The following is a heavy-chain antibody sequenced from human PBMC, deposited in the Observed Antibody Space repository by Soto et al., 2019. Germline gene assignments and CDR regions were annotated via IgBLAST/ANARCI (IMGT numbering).Heavy chain of an antibody. CDR3: ARRGGYYYDSSGHYDAFDI. CDR2: IYPGDSDT. Sequence: GESLKISCKGSGYSFTSYWIGWVRQMPGKGLEWMGIIYPGDSDTRYSPSFQGQVTISADKSISTAYLQWSSLKASDTAVYYCARRGGYYYDSSGHYDAFDIWGQGTMVTVSS. CDR1: GYSFTSYW. J-gene: IGHJ3*02. V-gene: IGHV5-51*01. D-gene: IGHD3-22*01.